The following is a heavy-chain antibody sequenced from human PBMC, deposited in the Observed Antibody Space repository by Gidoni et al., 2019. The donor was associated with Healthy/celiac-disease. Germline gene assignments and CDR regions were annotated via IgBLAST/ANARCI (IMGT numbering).Heavy chain of an antibody. V-gene: IGHV1-46*01. Sequence: QVQLVQSGAEVKKPGASVTVSCKASGYTFTSSYMHSWRQAPGQGLEWMGIINPSGGSTSYAQKFQGRVTMTRYTSTSTVYMELSSLRSEDTAVYYCAREDLTDPTLYDSSGPEPIDYWGQGTLVTVSS. CDR3: AREDLTDPTLYDSSGPEPIDY. CDR1: GYTFTSSY. D-gene: IGHD3-22*01. J-gene: IGHJ4*02. CDR2: INPSGGST.